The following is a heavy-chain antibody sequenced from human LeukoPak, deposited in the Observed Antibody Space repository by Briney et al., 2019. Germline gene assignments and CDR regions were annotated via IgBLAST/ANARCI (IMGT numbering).Heavy chain of an antibody. CDR1: GFTFSSYG. J-gene: IGHJ4*02. V-gene: IGHV3-33*01. D-gene: IGHD5-24*01. Sequence: GGSLRLSCAASGFTFSSYGMHWVRQAPGKGLEWVAVIWYDGSNKYYADSVKGRFTISRDNSKNTLYLQINSLRAEDTAVYYCARGRDGYNTAFDYWGQGTLVTVSS. CDR3: ARGRDGYNTAFDY. CDR2: IWYDGSNK.